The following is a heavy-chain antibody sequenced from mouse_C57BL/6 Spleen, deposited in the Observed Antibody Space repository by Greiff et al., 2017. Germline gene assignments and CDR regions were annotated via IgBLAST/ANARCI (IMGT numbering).Heavy chain of an antibody. D-gene: IGHD1-1*01. J-gene: IGHJ4*01. V-gene: IGHV1-82*01. CDR1: GYAFSSSW. CDR3: AREIYYYGSSYKAMDY. CDR2: IYPGDGDT. Sequence: LEESGPELVKPGASVKISCKASGYAFSSSWMNWVKQRPGKGLEWIGRIYPGDGDTNYNGKFKGKATLTADKSSSTAYMQLSSLTSEDSAVYFCAREIYYYGSSYKAMDYWGQGTSVTVSS.